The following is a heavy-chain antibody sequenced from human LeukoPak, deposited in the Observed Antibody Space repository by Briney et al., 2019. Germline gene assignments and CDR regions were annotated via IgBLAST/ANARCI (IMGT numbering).Heavy chain of an antibody. CDR3: ARDPQNYYGSGSYYSWFDP. J-gene: IGHJ5*02. Sequence: GASVKVSCKASGYTFTSYGISWVRQAPGQGLEWMGIINPSGGSTSYAQKFQGRVTMTRDTSTSTVYMELSSLRSEDTAVYYCARDPQNYYGSGSYYSWFDPWGQGTLVTVSS. CDR1: GYTFTSYG. D-gene: IGHD3-10*01. V-gene: IGHV1-46*01. CDR2: INPSGGST.